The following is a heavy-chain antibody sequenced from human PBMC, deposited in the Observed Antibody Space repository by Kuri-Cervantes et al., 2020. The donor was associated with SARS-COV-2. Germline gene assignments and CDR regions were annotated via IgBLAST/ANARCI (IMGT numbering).Heavy chain of an antibody. CDR1: GFTFSSYW. J-gene: IGHJ6*02. CDR2: INSDGSST. V-gene: IGHV3-74*01. D-gene: IGHD3-10*01. Sequence: GESLKISCAASGFTFSSYWMHWVRQAPGKGLVWVSRINSDGSSTSYADSVKGRFTISRDNDKNTLYLQMNSLRAEDTAVYYCARDYQYYYGSGSYYLVYYYYGMDVWGQGTTVTVSS. CDR3: ARDYQYYYGSGSYYLVYYYYGMDV.